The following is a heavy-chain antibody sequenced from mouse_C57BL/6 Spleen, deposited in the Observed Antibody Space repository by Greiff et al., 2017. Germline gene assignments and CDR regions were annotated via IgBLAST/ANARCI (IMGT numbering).Heavy chain of an antibody. Sequence: EVKLVESGEGLVKPGGSLKLSCAASGFTFSSYAMSWVRQTPEKRLEWVAYISSGGDYIYYADTVKGRFTISRDNARNTLYLQMSSLKSEDTAMYYCTRENWDYYAMDYWGQGTSVTVSS. CDR3: TRENWDYYAMDY. CDR2: ISSGGDYI. J-gene: IGHJ4*01. V-gene: IGHV5-9-1*02. CDR1: GFTFSSYA. D-gene: IGHD4-1*01.